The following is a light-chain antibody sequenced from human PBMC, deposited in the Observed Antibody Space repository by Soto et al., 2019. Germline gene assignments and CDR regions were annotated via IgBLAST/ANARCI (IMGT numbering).Light chain of an antibody. V-gene: IGKV1-8*01. Sequence: AIRMTQSPSSFSASTGDRVTITCRASQGISSYLAWYQQKPGKAPKLLIYAASTLQSGVPSRFSGSGSGTDFTHTISCLQSEDFATYYCQQYYSYPMCTFGQGTKLEIK. J-gene: IGKJ2*02. CDR2: AAS. CDR3: QQYYSYPMCT. CDR1: QGISSY.